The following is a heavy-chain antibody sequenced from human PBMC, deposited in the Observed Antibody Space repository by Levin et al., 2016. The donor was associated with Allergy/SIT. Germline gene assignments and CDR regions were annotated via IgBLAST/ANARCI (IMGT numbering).Heavy chain of an antibody. Sequence: GGSLRLSCAASGFTFSSYSMNWVRQAPGKGLEWVSSISSSSSYIYYADSVKGRFTISRDNAKNSLYLQMNSLRAEDTAVYYCASPYYDILTGPSEYFQHWGQGTLVTVSS. CDR3: ASPYYDILTGPSEYFQH. CDR2: ISSSSSYI. D-gene: IGHD3-9*01. J-gene: IGHJ1*01. CDR1: GFTFSSYS. V-gene: IGHV3-21*01.